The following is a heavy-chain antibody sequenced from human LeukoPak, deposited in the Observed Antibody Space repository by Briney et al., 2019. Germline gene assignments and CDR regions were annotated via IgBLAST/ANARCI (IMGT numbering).Heavy chain of an antibody. D-gene: IGHD3-10*01. Sequence: PGGSLTLSCAASGFTFSSYAMSWVRQAPGKGLEWVSAISGSGGSTYYADSVKGRFTISRDNSKNTLYLQMNSLRAEDTAVYYCAKRMVRGVMYGMDVWGQGTTVTVSS. V-gene: IGHV3-23*01. CDR1: GFTFSSYA. J-gene: IGHJ6*02. CDR3: AKRMVRGVMYGMDV. CDR2: ISGSGGST.